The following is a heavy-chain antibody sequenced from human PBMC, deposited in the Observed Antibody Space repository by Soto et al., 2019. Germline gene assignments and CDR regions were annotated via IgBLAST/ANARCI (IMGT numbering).Heavy chain of an antibody. CDR1: GFIFSDYY. V-gene: IGHV3-11*06. CDR2: ISGTDPYM. D-gene: IGHD6-13*01. CDR3: ARGSSVRGMNV. Sequence: LRLSCAASGFIFSDYYMSWVRQAPGKGLEWVSYISGTDPYMKYADAVRGRFTISRDNAKNSVYLQMNSLRDDDTAVYYCARGSSVRGMNVWGQGTTVTVSS. J-gene: IGHJ6*02.